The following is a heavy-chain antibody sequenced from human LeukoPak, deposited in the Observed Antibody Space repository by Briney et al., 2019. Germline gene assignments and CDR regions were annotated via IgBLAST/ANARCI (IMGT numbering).Heavy chain of an antibody. CDR3: AREGSSGYDFWSGYQNWFDP. V-gene: IGHV1-2*06. CDR2: INPNSGGT. CDR1: GYTFTGYY. D-gene: IGHD3-3*01. J-gene: IGHJ5*02. Sequence: ASVKVSCKASGYTFTGYYMHWVRQAPGQGLEWMGRINPNSGGTNHAQKFQGRVTMTRDTSISTAYMELSRLRSDDTAVYYCAREGSSGYDFWSGYQNWFDPWGQGTLVTVSS.